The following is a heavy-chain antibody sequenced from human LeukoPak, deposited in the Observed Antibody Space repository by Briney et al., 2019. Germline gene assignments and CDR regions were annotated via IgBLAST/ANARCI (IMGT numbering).Heavy chain of an antibody. CDR1: GFTFSSYA. Sequence: GGSLRLSCAASGFTFSSYAMNWVRQAPGKGLEWVSSISGSSGRTYYADSVKGRFTISRDNAKNSLYLQMNSLRAEDTAVYYCAREGSGIAVGFDPWGQGTLVTVSS. J-gene: IGHJ5*02. CDR3: AREGSGIAVGFDP. D-gene: IGHD6-19*01. V-gene: IGHV3-23*01. CDR2: ISGSSGRT.